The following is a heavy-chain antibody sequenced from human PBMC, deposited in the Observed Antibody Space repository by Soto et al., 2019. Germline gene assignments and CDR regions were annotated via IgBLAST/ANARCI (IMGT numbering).Heavy chain of an antibody. V-gene: IGHV4-59*01. CDR3: ARDLWGYCGADCYPLDV. CDR1: GGSISSYY. D-gene: IGHD2-21*02. Sequence: SGTLSLTCTVSGGSISSYYWSWVRQPPGEGLEWIGYMYNTGSPIYNPSLKSRVTISVDTSKNQFSLKLNSVTAADTAVYYCARDLWGYCGADCYPLDVWGQGTTVTVS. CDR2: MYNTGSP. J-gene: IGHJ6*02.